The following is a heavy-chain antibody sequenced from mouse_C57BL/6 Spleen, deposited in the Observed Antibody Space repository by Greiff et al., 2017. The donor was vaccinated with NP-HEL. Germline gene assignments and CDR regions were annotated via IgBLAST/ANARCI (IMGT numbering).Heavy chain of an antibody. D-gene: IGHD1-1*01. CDR2: IWTGGGT. V-gene: IGHV2-9-1*01. Sequence: VKLVESGPGLVAPSQSLSITCTVSGFSLTSYAISWVRQPPGKGLEWLGVIWTGGGTNYNSALKSRLSISKDNSKSQVFLKMNSLQTDDTARYYCARGERYYYGSTLDVWGTGTTVTVSS. CDR1: GFSLTSYA. CDR3: ARGERYYYGSTLDV. J-gene: IGHJ1*03.